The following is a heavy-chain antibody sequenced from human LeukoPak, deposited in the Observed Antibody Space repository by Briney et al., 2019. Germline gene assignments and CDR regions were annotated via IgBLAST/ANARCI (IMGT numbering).Heavy chain of an antibody. D-gene: IGHD3-3*01. CDR1: GGSISSSSYY. J-gene: IGHJ6*03. CDR3: ARGRKIFHGYYYYMDV. V-gene: IGHV4-39*07. CDR2: IYYSGST. Sequence: SETLSLTCTVSGGSISSSSYYWGWIRQPPGKGLEWIGSIYYSGSTYYNPSLKSRVTISVDTSKNQFSLKLSSVTAADTAVYYCARGRKIFHGYYYYMDVWGKGTTVTVSS.